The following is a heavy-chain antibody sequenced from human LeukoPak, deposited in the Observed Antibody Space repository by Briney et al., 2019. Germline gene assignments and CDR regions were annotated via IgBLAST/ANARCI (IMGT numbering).Heavy chain of an antibody. V-gene: IGHV4-34*01. CDR2: INHSGST. Sequence: SETLSLTCAVYGGSFSGYYWSWIRQPPGKGLEWIGEINHSGSTNYNPSLKSRVTISVDTSKNQFSLKLSSVTAADTAVYYCASGRGYCSGGSCYHFDYWGQGTLVTVSS. CDR1: GGSFSGYY. CDR3: ASGRGYCSGGSCYHFDY. J-gene: IGHJ4*02. D-gene: IGHD2-15*01.